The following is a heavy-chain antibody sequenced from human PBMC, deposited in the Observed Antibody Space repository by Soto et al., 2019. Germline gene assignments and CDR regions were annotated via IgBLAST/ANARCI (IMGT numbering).Heavy chain of an antibody. CDR3: ARDSIAARHYYYGMDV. V-gene: IGHV1-69*13. Sequence: ASVKVSCKASGGTFSSYAISWVRQAPGQGLEWMGGIIPIFGTANYAQKFQGRVTITADESTSTAYMELSSLRSEDTAVYYCARDSIAARHYYYGMDVWGQGTTVTVSS. CDR2: IIPIFGTA. CDR1: GGTFSSYA. J-gene: IGHJ6*02. D-gene: IGHD6-6*01.